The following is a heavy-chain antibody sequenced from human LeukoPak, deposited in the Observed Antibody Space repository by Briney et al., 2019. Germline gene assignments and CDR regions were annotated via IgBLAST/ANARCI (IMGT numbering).Heavy chain of an antibody. CDR3: ARYPEGSVRSDR. CDR2: IVNSDSA. Sequence: PSETLSLTCTVSGDSVSSRGYHSRWLRQPPGKGLEWIVQIVNSDSANYNPSLKSRVTISLETSKSQFSLKVTSVTIADTAVYYCARYPEGSVRSDRWGQGTLVTVSS. D-gene: IGHD3-10*01. J-gene: IGHJ5*02. CDR1: GDSVSSRGYH. V-gene: IGHV4-61*08.